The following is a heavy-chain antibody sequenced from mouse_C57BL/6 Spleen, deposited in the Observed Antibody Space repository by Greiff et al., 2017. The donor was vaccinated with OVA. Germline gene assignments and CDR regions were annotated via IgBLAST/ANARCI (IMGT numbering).Heavy chain of an antibody. D-gene: IGHD2-4*01. J-gene: IGHJ3*01. CDR2: IDPSDSYT. CDR1: GYTFTSYW. Sequence: VQLQQPGAELVMPGASVKLSCKASGYTFTSYWMHWVKQRPGQGLEWIGAIDPSDSYTNYNQKFKGKSTLTVDKSSSTAYMQLSSLTSEDSAVNYCARQDDYTWFAYWGQGTLVTVSA. V-gene: IGHV1-69*01. CDR3: ARQDDYTWFAY.